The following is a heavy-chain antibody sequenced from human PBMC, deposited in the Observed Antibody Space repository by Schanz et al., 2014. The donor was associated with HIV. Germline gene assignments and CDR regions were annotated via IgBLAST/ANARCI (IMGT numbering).Heavy chain of an antibody. CDR3: AKGARAHKVTTGVDV. CDR2: IKTDGTEK. CDR1: GFDFSNYA. D-gene: IGHD4-17*01. Sequence: EVQLSESGGGSILSGGPLRLSCAASGFDFSNYAMTWVRQAPGKGLEWMASIKTDGTEKYYVDSVKGRFTISRDNAKNSLYLQMNSLRAEDTAVYYCAKGARAHKVTTGVDVWGPGTTVTVSS. J-gene: IGHJ6*02. V-gene: IGHV3-7*01.